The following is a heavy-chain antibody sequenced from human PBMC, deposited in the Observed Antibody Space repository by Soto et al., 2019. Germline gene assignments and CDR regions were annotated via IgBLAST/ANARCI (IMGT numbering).Heavy chain of an antibody. J-gene: IGHJ6*02. CDR3: ARDMRSGSYGYYYYYGMDV. Sequence: SETLSLTCTVSGGSISSGDYYWIWIRQPPGKGLEWIGYIYYSGSTYYNPSLKSRVTISVDTSKNQFSLKLSSVTAADTAVYYCARDMRSGSYGYYYYYGMDVWGQGTTVTVSS. CDR1: GGSISSGDYY. D-gene: IGHD1-26*01. V-gene: IGHV4-30-4*01. CDR2: IYYSGST.